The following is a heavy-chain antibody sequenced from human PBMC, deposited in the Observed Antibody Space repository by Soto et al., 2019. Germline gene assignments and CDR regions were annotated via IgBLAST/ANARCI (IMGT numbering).Heavy chain of an antibody. D-gene: IGHD1-1*01. CDR2: ISDDGSTA. CDR3: ARGPRVSSTGTGAH. V-gene: IGHV3-74*01. CDR1: GFTFSAYW. Sequence: PGGSLRLSSSVSGFTFSAYWMHWVRQVPGKGLTWVSRISDDGSTATYADSVKGRFVISRDNAKNSLYLEMNTLRADDSGLYYCARGPRVSSTGTGAHWGRGTLVTVSS. J-gene: IGHJ4*02.